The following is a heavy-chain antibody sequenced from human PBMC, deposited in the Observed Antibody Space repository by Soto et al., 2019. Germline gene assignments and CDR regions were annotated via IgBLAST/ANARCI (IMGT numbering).Heavy chain of an antibody. D-gene: IGHD2-2*01. J-gene: IGHJ6*02. CDR2: ISYDGISK. CDR3: AKGQHCSTTSCYFYHYGMDV. Sequence: QVQLVESGGGVVQPGRSLRLSCVASGFTFSTYGMHWVRQAPGKGLEWVAVISYDGISKYYADSVKGRLTISRDNSKNTVYLQMNSLRGEDTAVYYCAKGQHCSTTSCYFYHYGMDVWGQGTTVAVSS. CDR1: GFTFSTYG. V-gene: IGHV3-30*18.